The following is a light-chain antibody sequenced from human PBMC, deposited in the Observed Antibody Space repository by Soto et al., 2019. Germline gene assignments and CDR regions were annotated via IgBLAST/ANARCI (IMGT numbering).Light chain of an antibody. Sequence: QSALTQPASVSGSPGQSITISCPGTSSDFGGYNYVSWYQQHPGKAPKLMIYEVSNRPSGVSNRFSGSKSGNTASLTISGLQAEDEADYYCQSYDSSLSGLVFGTGTKVSVL. V-gene: IGLV2-14*01. CDR1: SSDFGGYNY. CDR2: EVS. J-gene: IGLJ1*01. CDR3: QSYDSSLSGLV.